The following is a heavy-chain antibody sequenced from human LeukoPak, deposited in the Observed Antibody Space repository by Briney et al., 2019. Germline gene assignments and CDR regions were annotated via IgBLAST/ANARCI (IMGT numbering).Heavy chain of an antibody. CDR2: IYTSGST. V-gene: IGHV4-4*07. Sequence: SETLSLTCTVSGGSISSYYWSWIRQPPGKGLEWVGRIYTSGSTNYNPSLKSRVTMSVDTSKNQFSLKLSSVTAADTAVYYCARGAMVRGVTRNRVYYFDYWGQGTLVTVSS. J-gene: IGHJ4*02. CDR3: ARGAMVRGVTRNRVYYFDY. D-gene: IGHD3-10*01. CDR1: GGSISSYY.